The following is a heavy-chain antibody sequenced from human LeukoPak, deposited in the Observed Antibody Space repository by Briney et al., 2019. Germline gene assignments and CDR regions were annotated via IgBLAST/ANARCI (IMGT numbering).Heavy chain of an antibody. D-gene: IGHD3-16*01. Sequence: ASVKVSCKASGYTFTGCSMHWVRQAPGQGLEWMGWIDLNSGGTNYVQKFQGRVTMTRDTSISTAYMELSSLRSDDTAVYYCARVGGWKLGPVYYFDYWGQGTLVTVSS. CDR2: IDLNSGGT. CDR3: ARVGGWKLGPVYYFDY. J-gene: IGHJ4*02. CDR1: GYTFTGCS. V-gene: IGHV1-2*02.